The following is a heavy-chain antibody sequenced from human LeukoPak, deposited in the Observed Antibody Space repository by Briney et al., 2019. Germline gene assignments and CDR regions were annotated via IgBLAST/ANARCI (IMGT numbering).Heavy chain of an antibody. V-gene: IGHV4-59*01. CDR3: AGGNTFTDFAY. D-gene: IGHD3-16*01. CDR2: IYYSGST. J-gene: IGHJ4*02. CDR1: GGSISSYY. Sequence: SEALSLTCTVSGGSISSYYWSWIRQPPGKGLEWIGYIYYSGSTNYNPSLKSRVTISVDTSKNQLSLKLSSVTAADTAVYYCAGGNTFTDFAYWGQGTLVTVSS.